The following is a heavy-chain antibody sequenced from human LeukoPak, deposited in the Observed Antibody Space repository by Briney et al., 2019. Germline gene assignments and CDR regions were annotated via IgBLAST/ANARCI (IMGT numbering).Heavy chain of an antibody. J-gene: IGHJ5*02. Sequence: PSETLSLTCTVSGDSIIGYYWTWIRQPPGKGLEWIGYIHYSGSTYYNPSLKSRVTISVDTSKNQFSLKLSSVTAADTAVYYCARGREVRGVIGNWFDPWGQGTLVTVSS. CDR1: GDSIIGYY. V-gene: IGHV4-59*12. CDR3: ARGREVRGVIGNWFDP. D-gene: IGHD3-10*01. CDR2: IHYSGST.